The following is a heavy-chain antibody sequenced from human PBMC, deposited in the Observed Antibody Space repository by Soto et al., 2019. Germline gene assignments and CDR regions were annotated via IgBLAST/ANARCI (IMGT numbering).Heavy chain of an antibody. CDR3: SSPRARYDNSDYTDYDDCDY. Sequence: QLQLQESGPGLVRPSETLSLTCTVSGGSIDTNLYYWSWIRQPPGRGLAWIGTIYYSGTTDYNPSLQSRVTLSVDTSRYQFALTTSPVTAAATAVYFGSSPRARYDNSDYTDYDDCDYWGSGTLVTVSS. V-gene: IGHV4-39*01. CDR2: IYYSGTT. D-gene: IGHD4-4*01. J-gene: IGHJ4*02. CDR1: GGSIDTNLYY.